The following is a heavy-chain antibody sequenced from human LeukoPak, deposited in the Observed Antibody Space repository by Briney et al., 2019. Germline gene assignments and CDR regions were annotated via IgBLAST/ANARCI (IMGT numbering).Heavy chain of an antibody. D-gene: IGHD5-18*01. J-gene: IGHJ6*03. CDR2: ISSSSSYI. V-gene: IGHV3-21*01. CDR1: GFTFSSYS. CDR3: ARDLASGYSYGYLDX. Sequence: GGSLRLSCAASGFTFSSYSMNWVRQAPGKGLEWVSSISSSSSYIYYADSVKGRFTISRDNAKNSLYLQMNSLRAEDTAVYYCARDLASGYSYGYLDXWGKGTTVTVX.